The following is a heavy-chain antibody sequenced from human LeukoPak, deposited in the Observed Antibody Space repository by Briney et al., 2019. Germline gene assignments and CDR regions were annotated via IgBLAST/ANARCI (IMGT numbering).Heavy chain of an antibody. CDR3: VKDFLHGPHIEPVGSVGPFDY. Sequence: ETLSLTCSVSGGSINSYYWSWVRQAPGKGLEWVSGLHADSGMTYYADSVKGRFTISRDNSKNTLYFQMNSLRAEDTAVYYCVKDFLHGPHIEPVGSVGPFDYWGQGTLVTVSS. CDR1: GGSINSYY. CDR2: LHADSGMT. V-gene: IGHV3-23*01. D-gene: IGHD2-2*01. J-gene: IGHJ4*02.